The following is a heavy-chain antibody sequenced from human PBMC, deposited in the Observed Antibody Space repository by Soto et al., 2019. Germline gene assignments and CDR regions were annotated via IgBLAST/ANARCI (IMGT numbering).Heavy chain of an antibody. CDR3: ARDRRGLVGPTKRFDY. V-gene: IGHV3-11*01. J-gene: IGHJ4*02. D-gene: IGHD1-26*01. CDR1: GFTFSDYD. CDR2: ISSSGSTI. Sequence: QVQLVESGGGLVKPGGSLRLSCAASGFTFSDYDMSWIRQAPGKGLEWVSYISSSGSTIYYADSVKGRFTISRDNAKNSLYLQTNTLRAEDTAVYYCARDRRGLVGPTKRFDYWGQGTLVTVSS.